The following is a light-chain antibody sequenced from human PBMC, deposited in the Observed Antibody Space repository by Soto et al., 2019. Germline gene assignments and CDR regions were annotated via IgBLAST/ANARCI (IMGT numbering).Light chain of an antibody. CDR1: QSVSSSY. CDR2: HAS. J-gene: IGKJ1*01. Sequence: EIVLTQSPGTLSLSPGERATLSCRASQSVSSSYLAWYQQKPGQAPRLLIYHASRRATGVPDRFSGSGSGTDFTLTISRLEPEDFAVYYCQQYGSSRTFGQGTNVEIK. V-gene: IGKV3-20*01. CDR3: QQYGSSRT.